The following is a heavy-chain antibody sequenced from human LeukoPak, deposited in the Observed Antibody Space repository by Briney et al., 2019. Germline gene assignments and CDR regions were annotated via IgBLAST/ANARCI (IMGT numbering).Heavy chain of an antibody. V-gene: IGHV4-34*01. Sequence: SETLSLTCAVYGGSFSGYYWSWIRQPPGKGLEWIGEINHSGSTNYNPSLKSRVTISVDTSKNQFSLKLSSVTAADTAVYYCAIGSRAHCSGGSCYDWFDPWGQGTLVTVSS. D-gene: IGHD2-15*01. CDR2: INHSGST. CDR3: AIGSRAHCSGGSCYDWFDP. CDR1: GGSFSGYY. J-gene: IGHJ5*02.